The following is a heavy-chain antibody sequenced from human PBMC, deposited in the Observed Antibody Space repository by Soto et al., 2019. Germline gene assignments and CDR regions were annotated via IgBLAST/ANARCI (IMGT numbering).Heavy chain of an antibody. CDR1: GFSLSTRGMG. J-gene: IGHJ5*02. Sequence: QITLKESGPTLVKPTQTLTLTCTFSGFSLSTRGMGVGWIRQPPGKALEWLALIYWNDDKYYSPSLKSRLTITKDTSKNQVVLTMTGMDPVDTATYYCAHTSSGWYSSCFDPWGQGTLVTVSS. CDR2: IYWNDDK. D-gene: IGHD6-19*01. CDR3: AHTSSGWYSSCFDP. V-gene: IGHV2-5*01.